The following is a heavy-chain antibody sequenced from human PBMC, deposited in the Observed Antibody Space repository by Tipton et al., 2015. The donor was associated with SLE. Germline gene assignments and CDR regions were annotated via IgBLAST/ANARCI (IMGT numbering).Heavy chain of an antibody. D-gene: IGHD7-27*01. CDR3: ARMSLNWASEDFGFDI. V-gene: IGHV1-2*02. J-gene: IGHJ3*02. Sequence: QVQLVQSGAEVREPGASVKVSCKASGYTFSGYYMHWVRQAPGQGLEWMGWINPKGGDTNYAQKFQGRVTMTRDTSISTAYMELTRLRSDDTAVYYCARMSLNWASEDFGFDIWAQGTMVTVSP. CDR1: GYTFSGYY. CDR2: INPKGGDT.